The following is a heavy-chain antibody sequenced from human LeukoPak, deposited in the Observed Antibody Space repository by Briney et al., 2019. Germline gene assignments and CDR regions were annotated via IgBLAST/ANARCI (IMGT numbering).Heavy chain of an antibody. CDR2: IWYDGSNK. J-gene: IGHJ4*02. CDR1: GFTLSSYG. CDR3: ARFLYSSGLDY. Sequence: GRSLRLSCAVSGFTLSSYGMHWVRQAPGKGREWVAVIWYDGSNKNYADSVKGRFTISRDNSKNTLSLQMNSLRAEDAAVFYCARFLYSSGLDYWGQGTLVAVSS. V-gene: IGHV3-33*01. D-gene: IGHD6-19*01.